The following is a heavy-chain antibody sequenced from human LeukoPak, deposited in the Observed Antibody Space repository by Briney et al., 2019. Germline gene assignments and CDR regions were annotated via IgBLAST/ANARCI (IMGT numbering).Heavy chain of an antibody. Sequence: ASVKVSCKTSGGTVGSFALSWMRQAPGQGPEWMGGFIPILRTPKDAQNFQGRVTITTDESTDTFYMELTGLRVEDTAVYYCATPSRGHAFDIWGQGTMVTVS. V-gene: IGHV1-69*05. CDR2: FIPILRTP. CDR1: GGTVGSFA. D-gene: IGHD3-10*01. CDR3: ATPSRGHAFDI. J-gene: IGHJ3*02.